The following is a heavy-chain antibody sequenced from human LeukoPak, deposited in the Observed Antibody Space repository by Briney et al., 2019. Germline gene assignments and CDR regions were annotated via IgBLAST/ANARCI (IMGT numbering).Heavy chain of an antibody. J-gene: IGHJ4*02. CDR3: AKDPEASSWSFLDY. Sequence: PGGSLRLSCAASGFTFSSYGMHWVRQAPGKGLEWVAVIWSDGSNKYYADSVKGRFTISRDNSRNTLYLQMNSLRAEDTAVYYCAKDPEASSWSFLDYWGQGTLVTVSS. V-gene: IGHV3-33*06. CDR1: GFTFSSYG. D-gene: IGHD6-13*01. CDR2: IWSDGSNK.